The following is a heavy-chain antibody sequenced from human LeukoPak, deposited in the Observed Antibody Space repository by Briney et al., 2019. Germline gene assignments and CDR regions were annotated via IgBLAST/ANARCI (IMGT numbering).Heavy chain of an antibody. V-gene: IGHV6-1*01. CDR1: GDSVSSNSAA. Sequence: KPSQTLSLTCAISGDSVSSNSAAWNWIRQSPSRGLEWLGRTYYRSKWYNDYAVSVKSRITINPDTSKNQFSLQLNSVTPEDTAVYYCAKDSKSSGWYVLPYFDYWGQGTLVTVSS. D-gene: IGHD6-19*01. J-gene: IGHJ4*02. CDR3: AKDSKSSGWYVLPYFDY. CDR2: TYYRSKWYN.